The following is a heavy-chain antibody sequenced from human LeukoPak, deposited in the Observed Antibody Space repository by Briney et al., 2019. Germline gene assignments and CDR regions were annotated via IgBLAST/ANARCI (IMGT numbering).Heavy chain of an antibody. D-gene: IGHD3-22*01. Sequence: PGRSLRLSCAASGFTFSSYAMSWVRQAPGKGLEWVSAISGSGGSTYYADSVKGRFTISRDNSKNTLYLQMNSLRAEDTAVYYCAKEPNIVVAPEYFDYWGQGTLVTVSS. CDR1: GFTFSSYA. CDR2: ISGSGGST. V-gene: IGHV3-23*01. J-gene: IGHJ4*02. CDR3: AKEPNIVVAPEYFDY.